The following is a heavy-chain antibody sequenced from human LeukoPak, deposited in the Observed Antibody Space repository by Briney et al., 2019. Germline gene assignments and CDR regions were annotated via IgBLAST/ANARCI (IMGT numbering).Heavy chain of an antibody. CDR3: ARRTYCSSTSCERVDYMDV. CDR1: GGSISSSSYY. V-gene: IGHV4-39*01. CDR2: IYYSGST. Sequence: SETLSLTCTVSGGSISSSSYYWGWIRQPPGKGLEWIGSIYYSGSTYYNPSLKSRVTISVDTSKNQFSLKLSSVTAADTAVYYCARRTYCSSTSCERVDYMDVWGKGTTVTVSS. J-gene: IGHJ6*03. D-gene: IGHD2-2*01.